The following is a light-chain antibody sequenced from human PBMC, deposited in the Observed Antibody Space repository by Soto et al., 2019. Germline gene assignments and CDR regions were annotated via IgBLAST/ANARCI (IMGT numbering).Light chain of an antibody. J-gene: IGKJ1*01. V-gene: IGKV3-20*01. CDR1: QSVSSNY. Sequence: EIVLTQSPGTLSLSPGERGTLSCRASQSVSSNYLSWYQQQPGQAPRLLIYSAFSMATGIPDRFSGSGSGTDLTLTISRLEPEDFAVYYCQYYGSSPWTFGQGTKVEIK. CDR2: SAF. CDR3: QYYGSSPWT.